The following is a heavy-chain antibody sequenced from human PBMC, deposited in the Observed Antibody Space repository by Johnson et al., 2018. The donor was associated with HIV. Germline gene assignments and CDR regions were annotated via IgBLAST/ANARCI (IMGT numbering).Heavy chain of an antibody. CDR1: GFTFSNAW. Sequence: VQLVESGGGLVKPGGSLRLSCAASGFTFSNAWMSWVRQAPGTGLEWVGRIKSKTDGGTTDYAAPVKGRFTIARDDSKNKLYRQMNSLETDDTAGDYCTTDYVGAVDIWGHGTMVPVSS. J-gene: IGHJ3*02. CDR2: IKSKTDGGTT. D-gene: IGHD3-10*02. CDR3: TTDYVGAVDI. V-gene: IGHV3-15*01.